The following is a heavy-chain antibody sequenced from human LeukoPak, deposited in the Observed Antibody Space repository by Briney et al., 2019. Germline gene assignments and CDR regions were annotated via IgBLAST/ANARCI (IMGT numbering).Heavy chain of an antibody. CDR3: ARNSPSGYYYGMDV. J-gene: IGHJ6*02. V-gene: IGHV4-59*08. CDR2: IYYSGST. CDR1: GGSISSYY. Sequence: PSQTLSLTCTVSGGSISSYYWSWIRQPPGKGLEWIGYIYYSGSTNYNPSLKSRVTISVDTSKNQFSLKLSSVTAADTAVYYCARNSPSGYYYGMDVWGQGTTVTVSS. D-gene: IGHD4-23*01.